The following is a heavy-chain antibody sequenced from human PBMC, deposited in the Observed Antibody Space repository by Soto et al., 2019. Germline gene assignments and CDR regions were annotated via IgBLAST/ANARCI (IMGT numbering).Heavy chain of an antibody. CDR1: GDSVSSNSAA. Sequence: SQTLSLTCAISGDSVSSNSAAWNWIRQSPSRGLDWLGRTYYRSKWYNDYAVSVKSRITINPDTSKNQFSLQLNSVTPEDTAVYYCARDEGGSYPYYYYYGMDVWGQGTTVTISS. D-gene: IGHD1-26*01. CDR3: ARDEGGSYPYYYYYGMDV. V-gene: IGHV6-1*01. CDR2: TYYRSKWYN. J-gene: IGHJ6*02.